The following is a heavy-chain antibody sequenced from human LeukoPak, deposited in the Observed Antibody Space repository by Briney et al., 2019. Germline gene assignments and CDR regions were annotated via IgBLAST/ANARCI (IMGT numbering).Heavy chain of an antibody. Sequence: ASVKVSCKASGYTFTDYEINWVRQASGQGLEWMGWTNPSSRNRAYAPKFEGRVTMTTDTSTSTAYMELRSLTSGDTAVYYCARNPSRSDTYFDLWGQGTLVTVSS. D-gene: IGHD5-18*01. V-gene: IGHV1-8*01. J-gene: IGHJ4*02. CDR1: GYTFTDYE. CDR3: ARNPSRSDTYFDL. CDR2: TNPSSRNR.